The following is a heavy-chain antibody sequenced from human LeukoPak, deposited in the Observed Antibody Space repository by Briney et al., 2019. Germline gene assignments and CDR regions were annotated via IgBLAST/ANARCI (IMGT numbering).Heavy chain of an antibody. V-gene: IGHV4-59*01. J-gene: IGHJ4*02. Sequence: PSETLSLTCTVSGGSISSYYWSWIRQSPGKGLEWIGYIYYSGNTNYNPSLKSRVTISVDTSKNQFSLKLSSVTAADTAVYYCARGWKYRNGYTVTELGSGYFDYWGQGTLVTVSS. D-gene: IGHD5-18*01. CDR1: GGSISSYY. CDR3: ARGWKYRNGYTVTELGSGYFDY. CDR2: IYYSGNT.